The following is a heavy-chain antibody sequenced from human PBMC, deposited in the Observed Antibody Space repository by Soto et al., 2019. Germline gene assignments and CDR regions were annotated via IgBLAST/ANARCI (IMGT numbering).Heavy chain of an antibody. V-gene: IGHV4-30-4*01. J-gene: IGHJ4*02. CDR3: ARGDSSSSEGYYFDY. CDR2: IYYSGST. CDR1: GGSISSGDYY. D-gene: IGHD6-13*01. Sequence: SETLSLTCTVSGGSISSGDYYWSWIRQPPGKGLEWIGYIYYSGSTYYNPSLKSRVTISVDTSKNQFSLKLSSVTAADTAVYYCARGDSSSSEGYYFDYWGQGTLVTVSS.